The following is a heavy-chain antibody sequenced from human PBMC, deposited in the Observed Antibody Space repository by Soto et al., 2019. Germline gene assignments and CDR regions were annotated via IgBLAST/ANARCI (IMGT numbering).Heavy chain of an antibody. CDR3: ARYGRDAGWGYTLDN. V-gene: IGHV4-59*01. D-gene: IGHD2-21*02. J-gene: IGHJ4*02. CDR2: VYNSGST. Sequence: SETLALTCTVSGGSISSNYWTWIRQPPGKGLEWIGYVYNSGSTNYNPSLKSRVTIPEDTSKSKFSLTVNWMTAAETAGYYCARYGRDAGWGYTLDNGGQGSWVTVSS. CDR1: GGSISSNY.